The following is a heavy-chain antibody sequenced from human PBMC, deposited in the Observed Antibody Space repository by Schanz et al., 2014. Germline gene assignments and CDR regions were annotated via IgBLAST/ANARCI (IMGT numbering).Heavy chain of an antibody. V-gene: IGHV3-11*06. J-gene: IGHJ4*02. CDR2: ISSSGSYI. D-gene: IGHD3-9*01. CDR1: GFTFIDHY. CDR3: ARDSRPNYDFLTAYYSIDY. Sequence: QVQLVESGGGLVKPGGSLRLSCAASGFTFIDHYMDWVRQAPGKGLEWVSSISSSGSYIHYADSVKGRFTISRDNAKNTLYLQMNSLRAEDTAVYYCARDSRPNYDFLTAYYSIDYWGQGTLVTVSS.